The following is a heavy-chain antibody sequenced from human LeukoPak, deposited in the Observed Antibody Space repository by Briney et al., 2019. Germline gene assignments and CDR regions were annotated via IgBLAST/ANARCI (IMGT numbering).Heavy chain of an antibody. V-gene: IGHV3-7*03. J-gene: IGHJ4*02. CDR1: GFTFSNYA. CDR3: ARGQTTVTN. Sequence: GGSLRLSCAASGFTFSNYAMSWVRQAPGKGLEWVANIKQDGSEKYYVDSVKGRFTISRDNAKNSLYLQMNSLRAEDTAVYYCARGQTTVTNWGQGTLVTVSS. D-gene: IGHD4-17*01. CDR2: IKQDGSEK.